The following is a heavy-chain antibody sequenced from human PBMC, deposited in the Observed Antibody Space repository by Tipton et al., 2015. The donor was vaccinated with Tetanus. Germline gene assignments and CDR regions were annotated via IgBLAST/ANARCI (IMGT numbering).Heavy chain of an antibody. CDR2: SYYVGSP. V-gene: IGHV4-59*02. CDR3: ARGNGYSGYHHYFDY. Sequence: LSLTCSVSGTSVRSFYWSWIRQSPGKAPEWIGYSYYVGSPNHNPSLKGRVSISRDTSTNQVSLKLTSVTAADTAVYYCARGNGYSGYHHYFDYWGQGILVTVSS. J-gene: IGHJ4*02. CDR1: GTSVRSFY. D-gene: IGHD5-12*01.